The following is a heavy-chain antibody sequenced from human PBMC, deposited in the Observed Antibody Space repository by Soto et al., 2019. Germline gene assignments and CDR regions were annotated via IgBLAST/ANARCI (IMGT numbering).Heavy chain of an antibody. CDR2: IYHSXHT. V-gene: IGHV4-4*02. Sequence: PXXTLSLTCAVSRGSISSSNWWSWVRQPPGKGLEWMGXIYHSXHTNHNPSLKXXVTMAADXXRNQFSLKMSSVTAADTAVYYCARRWGEGRVNYWGQGTLVTVS. CDR1: RGSISSSNW. J-gene: IGHJ4*02. CDR3: ARRWGEGRVNY. D-gene: IGHD3-10*01.